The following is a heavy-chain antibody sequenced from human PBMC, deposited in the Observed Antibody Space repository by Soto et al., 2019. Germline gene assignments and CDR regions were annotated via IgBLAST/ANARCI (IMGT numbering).Heavy chain of an antibody. CDR3: ARASGYDFDY. V-gene: IGHV3-74*01. Sequence: GGSLRLSCAASGFTFSSYWMHWVRQAPGKGLVWVSRINSDGSSTSYADSVKGRFTISRDNAKNTVYLQMNGLRAEDTAVYHCARASGYDFDYWGQETLVTVSS. D-gene: IGHD5-12*01. J-gene: IGHJ4*02. CDR2: INSDGSST. CDR1: GFTFSSYW.